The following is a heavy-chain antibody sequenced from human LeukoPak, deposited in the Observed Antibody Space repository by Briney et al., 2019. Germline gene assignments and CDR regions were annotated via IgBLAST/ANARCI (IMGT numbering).Heavy chain of an antibody. V-gene: IGHV1-24*01. D-gene: IGHD3-22*01. CDR1: GYTLTELS. J-gene: IGHJ4*02. CDR2: FDPEDGET. Sequence: ASVKVSCKVSGYTLTELSMHWVRQAPGKGLEWMGGFDPEDGETIYAQKFQGRVTMTEDTSTDTAYMELRSLRSDDTAVYYCARVPDYYDSSGYSDYWGQGTLVTVSS. CDR3: ARVPDYYDSSGYSDY.